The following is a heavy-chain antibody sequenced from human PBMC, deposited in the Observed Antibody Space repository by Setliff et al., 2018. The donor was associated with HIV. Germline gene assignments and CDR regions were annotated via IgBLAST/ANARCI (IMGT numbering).Heavy chain of an antibody. CDR2: INPNSGGT. D-gene: IGHD5-18*01. Sequence: ASVKVSCKASGYTFANYYMHWVRQAPGQGLEWMGWINPNSGGTNYAQKFQGRVTMTRDTSISTAYMELSRLRSDDTAVYYCARTLPQYTNLFDYWGQGTLVTVSS. V-gene: IGHV1-2*02. J-gene: IGHJ4*02. CDR1: GYTFANYY. CDR3: ARTLPQYTNLFDY.